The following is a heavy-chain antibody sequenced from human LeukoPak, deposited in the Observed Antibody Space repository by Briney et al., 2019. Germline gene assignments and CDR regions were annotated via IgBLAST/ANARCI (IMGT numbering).Heavy chain of an antibody. CDR2: MNPNSGAS. D-gene: IGHD6-19*01. CDR1: GYTFTGYY. V-gene: IGHV1-8*02. J-gene: IGHJ5*02. CDR3: ANIPGTVAGRGT. Sequence: ASVKVSCKASGYTFTGYYIHWVRQATGQGLEWMGWMNPNSGASGCAQKFQGRVTLTRDTSMSTAYMEVSSLRFEDTAVYYCANIPGTVAGRGTWGQGTRVTVSS.